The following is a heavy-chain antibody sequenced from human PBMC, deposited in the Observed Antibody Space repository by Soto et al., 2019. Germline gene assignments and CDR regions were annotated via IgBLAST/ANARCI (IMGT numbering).Heavy chain of an antibody. V-gene: IGHV4-30-4*01. D-gene: IGHD7-27*01. CDR3: ARGRYCLTGRCFPNWFDP. J-gene: IGHJ5*02. CDR1: GDSISNLDYF. Sequence: ASETLSLTCSVSGDSISNLDYFWAWIRQPPGQALEYIGYIYKSATTYYNPSFESRVAISVDTSKSQFSLNVTSVTAADTAVYFCARGRYCLTGRCFPNWFDPWGQGALVTVS. CDR2: IYKSATT.